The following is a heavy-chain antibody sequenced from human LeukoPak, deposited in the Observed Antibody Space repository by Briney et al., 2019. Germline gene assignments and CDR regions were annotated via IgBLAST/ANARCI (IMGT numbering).Heavy chain of an antibody. Sequence: GASVKVSCKASGGTFSSYAISWVRQAPGQGLEWMGGIIPIFGTANYAQKFQGSVTIITDESTSTAYMELSSLRSEDTAVYYCARDYYGSGSHLWGQGTLVTVSS. CDR1: GGTFSSYA. V-gene: IGHV1-69*05. J-gene: IGHJ4*02. CDR2: IIPIFGTA. D-gene: IGHD3-10*01. CDR3: ARDYYGSGSHL.